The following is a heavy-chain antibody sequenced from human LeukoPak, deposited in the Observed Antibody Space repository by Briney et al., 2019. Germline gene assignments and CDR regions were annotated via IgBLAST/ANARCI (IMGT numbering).Heavy chain of an antibody. CDR2: ISSSGDYI. V-gene: IGHV3-21*01. D-gene: IGHD5-18*01. CDR3: ARDPGYSESVGSRWYFDL. J-gene: IGHJ2*01. Sequence: GGSLRLSCAASGFIFGSHTMSWVRQAPGKGLEWVASISSSGDYIFSADSMKGRFTISRDNTKNSLFLQMSSLRAEDTAVYFCARDPGYSESVGSRWYFDLWGRGTLVTVSS. CDR1: GFIFGSHT.